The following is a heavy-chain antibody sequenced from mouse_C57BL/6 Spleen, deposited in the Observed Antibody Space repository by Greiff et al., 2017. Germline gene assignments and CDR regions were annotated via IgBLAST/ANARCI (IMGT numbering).Heavy chain of an antibody. J-gene: IGHJ4*01. Sequence: QVQLQQSGAELARPGASVKLSCKASGYTFTSYGISWVKQRTGQGLEWIGEIYPRSGNTYYNEKFKGKATLTADKSSSTAYMELRSLTSEDSAVYFCAGYYGSSPLYAMDYWGQGTSVTVSS. V-gene: IGHV1-81*01. CDR1: GYTFTSYG. CDR3: AGYYGSSPLYAMDY. D-gene: IGHD1-1*01. CDR2: IYPRSGNT.